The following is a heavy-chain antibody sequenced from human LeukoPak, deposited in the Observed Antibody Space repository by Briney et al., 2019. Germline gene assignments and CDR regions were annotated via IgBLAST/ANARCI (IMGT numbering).Heavy chain of an antibody. Sequence: SQTLSLTCTVSGGPISSGDYYWSWIRQPPGKGLEWIGYIYYSGSTYYNPSLKSRVTISVDTSKNQFSLKLSSVTAADTAVYYCARVPAAIYYYYMDVWGKGTTVTVSS. CDR3: ARVPAAIYYYYMDV. J-gene: IGHJ6*03. D-gene: IGHD2-2*01. CDR2: IYYSGST. V-gene: IGHV4-30-4*08. CDR1: GGPISSGDYY.